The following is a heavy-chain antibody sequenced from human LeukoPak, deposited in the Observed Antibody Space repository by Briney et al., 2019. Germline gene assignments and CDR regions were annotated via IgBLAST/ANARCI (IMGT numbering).Heavy chain of an antibody. D-gene: IGHD6-6*01. CDR2: IYYGGST. CDR1: GGSITGYY. J-gene: IGHJ4*02. V-gene: IGHV4-59*12. CDR3: AREGSATARPFVSNDY. Sequence: SETLSLTCTVSGGSITGYYWTWIRQPPGKGLEWIGYIYYGGSTNYNPSLKSRVTMSIDTSKNQFSLELSSVTAADTAVYYCAREGSATARPFVSNDYWGQGTLVTVSS.